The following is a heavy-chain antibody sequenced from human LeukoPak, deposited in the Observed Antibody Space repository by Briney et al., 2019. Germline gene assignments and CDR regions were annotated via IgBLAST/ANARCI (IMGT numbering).Heavy chain of an antibody. CDR2: IKQDGSEK. CDR3: ARDRGRNSFDY. J-gene: IGHJ4*02. CDR1: GFTFSHYG. V-gene: IGHV3-7*01. Sequence: GGSLRLSCAASGFTFSHYGMHWVRQAPGKGLEWVANIKQDGSEKYYVDSVKGRFTISRDNAKNSLYLQLTSLRAEDTALYYCARDRGRNSFDYWGQGTLVSVSS. D-gene: IGHD1-14*01.